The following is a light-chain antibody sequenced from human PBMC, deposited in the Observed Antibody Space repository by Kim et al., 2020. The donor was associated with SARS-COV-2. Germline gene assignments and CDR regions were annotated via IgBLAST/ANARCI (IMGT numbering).Light chain of an antibody. CDR3: QQYNNWPPYT. J-gene: IGKJ2*01. V-gene: IGKV3-15*01. CDR2: GAS. CDR1: QSVGSN. Sequence: ETVMTQSPATLSVSPGERATLSCRASQSVGSNLAWYQQKPGQAPRLLIYGASTRATGIPARFSGSGSGTDFTLTISSPQSEDFAVYYCQQYNNWPPYTFGQGTKVDIK.